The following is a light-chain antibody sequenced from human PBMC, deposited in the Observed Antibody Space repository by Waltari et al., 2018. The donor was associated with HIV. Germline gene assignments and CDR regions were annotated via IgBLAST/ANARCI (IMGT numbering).Light chain of an antibody. CDR3: AAWDDNMNGWV. Sequence: QSVLTQPPSASGTPGQRVTISCSGSRSNIASNTVNWYQQLPGTAPKLLIYSNNQQPSGIPDRFSGSKSGTSASLAISGLQSEDEADYYCAAWDDNMNGWVFGGGTKLTVL. CDR1: RSNIASNT. V-gene: IGLV1-44*01. J-gene: IGLJ3*02. CDR2: SNN.